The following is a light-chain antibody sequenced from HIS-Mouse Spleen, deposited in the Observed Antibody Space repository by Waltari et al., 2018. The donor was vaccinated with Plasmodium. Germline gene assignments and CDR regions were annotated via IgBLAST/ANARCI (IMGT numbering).Light chain of an antibody. J-gene: IGLJ3*02. CDR2: EGS. CDR3: CSYAGSSTCV. Sequence: QSALTQPASVSGSPGQSITISCTGTSSDVGSYNLVSWYQQHPGKAPKLMMYEGSKRSSCVSKRFSGSESGNTASLTIAGLQAEDEADYYCCSYAGSSTCVFGGGTKLTVL. CDR1: SSDVGSYNL. V-gene: IGLV2-23*01.